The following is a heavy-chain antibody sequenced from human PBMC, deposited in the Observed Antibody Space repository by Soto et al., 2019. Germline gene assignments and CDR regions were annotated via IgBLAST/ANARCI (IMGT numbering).Heavy chain of an antibody. CDR2: ISGSGGST. J-gene: IGHJ4*02. D-gene: IGHD3-3*01. Sequence: GGSLRLSYAASGFTFSSYAMSWVRQAPGKGLEWVSAISGSGGSTYYADSVKGRFTISRDNSKNTLYLQMNSLRAEDTAVYYCAKDKYDFWSGYYLSYIDYWGQGTLVTVSS. V-gene: IGHV3-23*01. CDR3: AKDKYDFWSGYYLSYIDY. CDR1: GFTFSSYA.